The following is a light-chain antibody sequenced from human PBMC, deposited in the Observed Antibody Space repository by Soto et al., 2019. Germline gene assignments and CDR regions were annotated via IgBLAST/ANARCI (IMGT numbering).Light chain of an antibody. CDR1: ESIRTW. V-gene: IGKV1-5*01. CDR2: DAS. Sequence: DIQVTQSPSTLSASIGDIVTITCLASESIRTWLAWYQHKPGKAPKFLIYDASSLESGVPSRFSGSGSGTEFTLTISNLQPDDFATYFCQQYNNYPRPFGQGTKVDIK. J-gene: IGKJ1*01. CDR3: QQYNNYPRP.